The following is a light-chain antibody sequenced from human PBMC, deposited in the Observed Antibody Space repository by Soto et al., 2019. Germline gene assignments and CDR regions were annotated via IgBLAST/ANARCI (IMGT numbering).Light chain of an antibody. CDR2: GVS. CDR1: QSVSSN. J-gene: IGKJ1*01. V-gene: IGKV3-15*01. CDR3: QQYNNWPIA. Sequence: IVMTQSPATLSVSPGERATLSCRASQSVSSNLAWYQQKPGQAPRILIYGVSTRVPGMPARFSGSGSGTEFTLTISSLQSEDFAVYYCQQYNNWPIAFGQGTKVEI.